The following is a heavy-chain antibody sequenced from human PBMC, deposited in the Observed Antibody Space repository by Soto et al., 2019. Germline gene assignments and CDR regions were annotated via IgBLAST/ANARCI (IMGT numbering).Heavy chain of an antibody. J-gene: IGHJ6*03. CDR3: ARGRGVYNKGDYSYYMDV. CDR2: ISAYNGNT. Sequence: QVPLVQSGAEVKKPGASVKVSCKASGYTFTSYGISWVRQAPGQGLEWMGWISAYNGNTNYAQKLQGRVTMTTDTSTSTAYMELRSLRSDDTAVYYCARGRGVYNKGDYSYYMDVWGKGTTVTVSS. V-gene: IGHV1-18*01. D-gene: IGHD2-8*01. CDR1: GYTFTSYG.